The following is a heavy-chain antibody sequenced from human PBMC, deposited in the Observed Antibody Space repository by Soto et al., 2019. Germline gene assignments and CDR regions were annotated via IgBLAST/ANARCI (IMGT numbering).Heavy chain of an antibody. CDR3: ARGVGSWYFSVAYFAY. J-gene: IGHJ4*02. Sequence: EVQLVESGGGLVQPGGSLRLSCAASGFTFSSYSMNWVRQAPGKGLEWVSYISSSSSTIYYADSVKGRFTISRDNAKKALYLEMSSLGAEDMAVYYCARGVGSWYFSVAYFAYWGQGTLVTVSS. V-gene: IGHV3-48*01. D-gene: IGHD6-13*01. CDR2: ISSSSSTI. CDR1: GFTFSSYS.